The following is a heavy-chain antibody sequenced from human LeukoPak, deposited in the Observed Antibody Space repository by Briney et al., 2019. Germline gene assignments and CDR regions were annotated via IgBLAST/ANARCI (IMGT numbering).Heavy chain of an antibody. Sequence: GGSLRLSCAASGFTFSSYSMNWVRQAPGKGLEWVSYISSSSSTIYYADSVKGRFTISRDNAKNSLYLQMNSLRAEDTAVYYCARSRLPKAVDGYYFDYWGQGTLVTVSS. CDR1: GFTFSSYS. CDR2: ISSSSSTI. J-gene: IGHJ4*02. V-gene: IGHV3-48*04. D-gene: IGHD6-25*01. CDR3: ARSRLPKAVDGYYFDY.